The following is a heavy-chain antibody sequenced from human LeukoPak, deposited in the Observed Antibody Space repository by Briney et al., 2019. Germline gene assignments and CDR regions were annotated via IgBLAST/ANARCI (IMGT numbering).Heavy chain of an antibody. CDR3: ATSIAVAGPDY. Sequence: SETLSLTCAVYGGSFSGYDWSWIRQPPGKGLEWIGEINHSGSTNYNPSLKSRVTISVDTSKNQFSLKLSSVTAADTAVYYCATSIAVAGPDYWGQGTLVTVSS. V-gene: IGHV4-34*01. CDR1: GGSFSGYD. J-gene: IGHJ4*02. CDR2: INHSGST. D-gene: IGHD6-19*01.